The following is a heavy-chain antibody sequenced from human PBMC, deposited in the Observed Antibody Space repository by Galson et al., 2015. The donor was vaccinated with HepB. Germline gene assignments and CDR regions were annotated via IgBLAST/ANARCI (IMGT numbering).Heavy chain of an antibody. CDR2: TSTGGGST. V-gene: IGHV3-23*01. D-gene: IGHD6-13*01. J-gene: IGHJ4*02. Sequence: SLRLSCAASGFTFNNYVMAWVRQAPGKGLEWVSRTSTGGGSTSYADSVKGQFTISRDNSKSTLYLQLNSLRPDDTAVYYCAKADGSNWSRGNYFDQWGQGTLATVSS. CDR1: GFTFNNYV. CDR3: AKADGSNWSRGNYFDQ.